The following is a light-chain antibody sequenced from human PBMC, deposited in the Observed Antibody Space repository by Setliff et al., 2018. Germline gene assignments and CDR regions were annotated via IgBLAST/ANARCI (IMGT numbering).Light chain of an antibody. CDR1: TSDIGTYNY. CDR3: YSYTASTSYV. CDR2: DVS. J-gene: IGLJ1*01. Sequence: QFALAQPASVSGSPGQSITISCSGTTSDIGTYNYVSWYQQYPGKAPKLVIYDVSNRPSGVSNRFSGSKSGNTASLTISGLQAEDEADYYCYSYTASTSYVFGTGTKVTVL. V-gene: IGLV2-14*01.